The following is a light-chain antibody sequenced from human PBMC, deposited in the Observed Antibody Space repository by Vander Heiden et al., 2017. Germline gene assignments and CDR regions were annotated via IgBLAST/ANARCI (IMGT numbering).Light chain of an antibody. Sequence: EIVLTQSPATLSVSPGERATLSCRARQSFSSNLAWYQQKPGQAPRLLIYGASTRATGIPARFSGSGSGTEFTLTISSLQSEDFAVYYCQQDNNWPRTFGQGTKVEIK. CDR2: GAS. CDR1: QSFSSN. CDR3: QQDNNWPRT. J-gene: IGKJ1*01. V-gene: IGKV3-15*01.